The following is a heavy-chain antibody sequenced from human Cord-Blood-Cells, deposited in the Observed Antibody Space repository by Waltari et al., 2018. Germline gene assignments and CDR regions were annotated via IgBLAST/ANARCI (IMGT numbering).Heavy chain of an antibody. CDR3: ARDLGGGYYYFDY. CDR2: IYHSGST. J-gene: IGHJ4*02. CDR1: GCSISSSNW. Sequence: QVQLQASGPGLVKPSATLSLTCAVSGCSISSSNWWSWVRQPPGKGLEWIGEIYHSGSTNYNPSLKSRVTISVDKSKNQFSLKLSSVTAADTAVYYCARDLGGGYYYFDYWGQGTLVTVSS. V-gene: IGHV4-4*02. D-gene: IGHD3-22*01.